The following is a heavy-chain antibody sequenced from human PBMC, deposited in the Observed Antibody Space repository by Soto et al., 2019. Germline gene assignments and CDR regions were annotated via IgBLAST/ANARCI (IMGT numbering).Heavy chain of an antibody. D-gene: IGHD2-15*01. J-gene: IGHJ4*02. CDR3: ASRSGYCSGGSCPFDY. CDR1: GYSFTSYW. CDR2: IYPGDSDT. Sequence: PGESLKISCKGSGYSFTSYWIGWVRQMPGKGLEWMGIIYPGDSDTRYSPSFQGQVTISADKSISTAYLQWSSLKASDTAMYYCASRSGYCSGGSCPFDYWGQGTLVTVS. V-gene: IGHV5-51*01.